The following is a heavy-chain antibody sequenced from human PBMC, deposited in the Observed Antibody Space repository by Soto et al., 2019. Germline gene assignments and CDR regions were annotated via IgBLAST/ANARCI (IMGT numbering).Heavy chain of an antibody. CDR3: ARPAYGDYEYFQH. CDR2: INAGNGNT. CDR1: GYTFTSYA. J-gene: IGHJ1*01. V-gene: IGHV1-3*01. Sequence: ASVKVSCKASGYTFTSYAMHWARQAPGQRLEWMGWINAGNGNTKYSQKFQGRVTITRDTSASTAYMELSSLRSEDTAVYYCARPAYGDYEYFQHWGQGTLVTVSS. D-gene: IGHD4-17*01.